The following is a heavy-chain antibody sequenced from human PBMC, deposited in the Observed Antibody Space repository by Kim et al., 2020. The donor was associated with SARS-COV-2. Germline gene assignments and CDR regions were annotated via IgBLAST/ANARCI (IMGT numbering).Heavy chain of an antibody. D-gene: IGHD2-15*01. CDR3: TTGLRGSSC. Sequence: GTTDDAAPVTGRFTITRDDSKNTLYLQMDSLKTEDTAVYYCTTGLRGSSCWGQGTLVTVSS. CDR2: GTT. V-gene: IGHV3-15*01. J-gene: IGHJ4*02.